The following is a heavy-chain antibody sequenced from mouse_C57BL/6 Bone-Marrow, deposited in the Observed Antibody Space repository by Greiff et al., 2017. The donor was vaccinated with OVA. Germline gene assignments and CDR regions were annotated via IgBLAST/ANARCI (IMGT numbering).Heavy chain of an antibody. D-gene: IGHD1-1*01. CDR3: ARRLIYYGSMTDY. V-gene: IGHV1-64*01. Sequence: QVQLQQPGAELVKPGASVKLSCKASGYTFTSYWMHWVKQRPGQGLEWIGMIHPNSGSTNYNEKFKSKATLTVDKSSSTAYMQLSSLTSEDSAVYDCARRLIYYGSMTDYWGQGTTLTVSS. J-gene: IGHJ2*01. CDR1: GYTFTSYW. CDR2: IHPNSGST.